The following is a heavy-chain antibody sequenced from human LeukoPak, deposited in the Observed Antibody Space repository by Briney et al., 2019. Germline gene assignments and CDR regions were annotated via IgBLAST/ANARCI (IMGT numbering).Heavy chain of an antibody. CDR3: ARAGRGTSSRALDY. J-gene: IGHJ4*02. V-gene: IGHV4-34*01. CDR1: GGSFIDYY. D-gene: IGHD1-1*01. CDR2: INDSGST. Sequence: SETLSLTCAISGGSFIDYYWSWIRQPPGKGLEWIGDINDSGSTNSSPSLKSRVVISLDTSKSQLSLKLSPVTAADTATYFCARAGRGTSSRALDYWGQGTLVTVSS.